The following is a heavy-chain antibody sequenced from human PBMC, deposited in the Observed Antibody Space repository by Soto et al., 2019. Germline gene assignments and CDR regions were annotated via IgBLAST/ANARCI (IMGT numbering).Heavy chain of an antibody. CDR3: ARGEMWVRSQRPHYYYYYGMDV. D-gene: IGHD6-25*01. Sequence: ASVKVSCKASGYTFTSHDINWVRQATGQGLEWMGWMNPNSGNTGYAQKFQGRVTMTRNTSISTAYMELSSLRSEDTAVYYCARGEMWVRSQRPHYYYYYGMDVWGQGTTVTVSS. CDR2: MNPNSGNT. V-gene: IGHV1-8*01. J-gene: IGHJ6*02. CDR1: GYTFTSHD.